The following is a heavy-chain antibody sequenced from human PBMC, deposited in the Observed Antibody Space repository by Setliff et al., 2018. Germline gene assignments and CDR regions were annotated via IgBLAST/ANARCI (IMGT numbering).Heavy chain of an antibody. CDR2: IWDDGGNK. CDR3: ARSLGIRDYSYFDL. CDR1: GFTFSTYR. D-gene: IGHD5-12*01. V-gene: IGHV3-33*08. Sequence: GGSLRLSCAASGFTFSTYRMHWVRQAPGKGLEWVAVIWDDGGNKYHADSVKGRFTISRDNSKNTLYLQMNSLRPEDTAVYYCARSLGIRDYSYFDLWGRGTLVTVSS. J-gene: IGHJ2*01.